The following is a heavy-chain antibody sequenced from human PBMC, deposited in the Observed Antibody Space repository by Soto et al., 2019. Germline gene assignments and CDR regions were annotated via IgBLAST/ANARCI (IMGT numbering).Heavy chain of an antibody. CDR1: GYTFTNYA. V-gene: IGHV1-3*01. CDR2: INAGNGNT. CDR3: ARDMGFGLSDY. J-gene: IGHJ4*02. Sequence: QVQLVQSGAEVKKPGASVKVSCKASGYTFTNYAIDWVRQAPGQRLEWMGWINAGNGNTKYSQKFLGRVTITRDTSASTAYMELSSLRSEETAVYYCARDMGFGLSDYWGQGILVTVSS. D-gene: IGHD3-10*01.